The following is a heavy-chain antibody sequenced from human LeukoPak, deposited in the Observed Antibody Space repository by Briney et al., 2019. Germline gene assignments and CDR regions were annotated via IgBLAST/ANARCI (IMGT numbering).Heavy chain of an antibody. V-gene: IGHV4-34*01. D-gene: IGHD2-2*01. CDR3: ARGRPVNYCSSSSCRKFDY. J-gene: IGHJ4*02. CDR1: GGSSSGYY. Sequence: SETLSLTCAVYGGSSSGYYWSWIRQPPGKGLEWIGEINHSGSTNYNPSLKSRVTISVDTSKNQFSLKLSSVTAADTAVYYCARGRPVNYCSSSSCRKFDYWGQGTLVTVSS. CDR2: INHSGST.